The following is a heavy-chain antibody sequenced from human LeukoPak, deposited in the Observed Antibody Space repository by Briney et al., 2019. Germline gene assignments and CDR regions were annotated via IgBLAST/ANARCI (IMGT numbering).Heavy chain of an antibody. CDR3: ARDAQPFGEQFDY. J-gene: IGHJ4*02. CDR2: ISYDGSNK. CDR1: GFTFSSYA. D-gene: IGHD3-16*01. V-gene: IGHV3-30*01. Sequence: GGSLRLSCAASGFTFSSYAMHWVRQAPGKGLEWVAVISYDGSNKYYADSVKGRFTISRDNSKNTLYLQMNSLRAEDTAVYYCARDAQPFGEQFDYWGQGTLVTVSS.